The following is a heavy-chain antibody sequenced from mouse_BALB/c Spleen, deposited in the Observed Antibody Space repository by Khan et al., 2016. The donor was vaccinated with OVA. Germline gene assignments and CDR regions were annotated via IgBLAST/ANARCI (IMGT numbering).Heavy chain of an antibody. Sequence: QVQLKESGPGPAAPSQSLSITCTISGFSLTTYGVHWVRQPPGKGLEWLVVIWSDGTTNYNSALKSRLTITKDNSQRQVFLKMNSLQTDDTAIYFCARQPYYHYNIMDYWGQGTSVTVSS. J-gene: IGHJ4*01. CDR1: GFSLTTYG. CDR3: ARQPYYHYNIMDY. CDR2: IWSDGTT. D-gene: IGHD2-10*01. V-gene: IGHV2-6-1*01.